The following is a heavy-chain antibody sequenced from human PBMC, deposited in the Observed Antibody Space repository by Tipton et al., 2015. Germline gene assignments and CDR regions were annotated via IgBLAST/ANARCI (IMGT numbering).Heavy chain of an antibody. CDR1: GFTVSSNY. CDR2: IYSGGST. J-gene: IGHJ4*02. CDR3: ARVVVTASYYFDY. D-gene: IGHD2-21*02. V-gene: IGHV3-53*01. Sequence: SLRLSCAASGFTVSSNYMSWVRQAPGKGLEWVSVIYSGGSTYYADSVKGRFTISRDNSKSTLYLQMNSLRAEDTAVYYCARVVVTASYYFDYWGQGTLVTVSS.